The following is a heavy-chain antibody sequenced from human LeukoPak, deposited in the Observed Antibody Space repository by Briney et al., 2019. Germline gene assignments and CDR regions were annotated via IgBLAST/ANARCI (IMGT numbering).Heavy chain of an antibody. D-gene: IGHD6-13*01. CDR2: ISGSGGST. CDR1: GFTFSSYG. CDR3: AKGRDSSSWEGVFDY. Sequence: GGSLRLSCAASGFTFSSYGMHWVRQAPGKGLEWVSAISGSGGSTYYADSVKGRFTISRDNSKNTLYLQMNSLRAEDTAVYYCAKGRDSSSWEGVFDYWGQGTLVTVSS. J-gene: IGHJ4*02. V-gene: IGHV3-23*01.